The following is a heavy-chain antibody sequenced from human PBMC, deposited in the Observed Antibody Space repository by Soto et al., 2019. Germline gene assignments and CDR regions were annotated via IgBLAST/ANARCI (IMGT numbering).Heavy chain of an antibody. Sequence: HPGGSLRLSCAASGFTFSSYGMHWVRQAPGKGLEWVAVIWYDGSNKYYADSVKGRFTISRDNSKNTPYLQMNSLRAEDTAVYYCARDKAVTRKNYYYYYYMDVWGKGTTVTVSS. D-gene: IGHD4-17*01. CDR3: ARDKAVTRKNYYYYYYMDV. V-gene: IGHV3-33*08. CDR1: GFTFSSYG. CDR2: IWYDGSNK. J-gene: IGHJ6*03.